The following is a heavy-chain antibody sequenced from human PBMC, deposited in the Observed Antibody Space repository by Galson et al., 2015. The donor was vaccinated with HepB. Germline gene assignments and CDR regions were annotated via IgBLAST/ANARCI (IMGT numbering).Heavy chain of an antibody. J-gene: IGHJ4*02. CDR3: AARRDGYNRDY. V-gene: IGHV3-53*01. D-gene: IGHD5-24*01. CDR2: IYSGGST. Sequence: SLRLSCAASGFTVSSNYISWVRQAPGKGLEWVSVIYSGGSTHYADSVKGRFTISRDNSKNTVYLQMNSLRAEDTAAYYCAARRDGYNRDYWGQGTLVTVSS. CDR1: GFTVSSNY.